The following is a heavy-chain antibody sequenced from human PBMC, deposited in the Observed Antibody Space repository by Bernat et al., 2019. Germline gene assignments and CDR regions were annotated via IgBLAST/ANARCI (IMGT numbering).Heavy chain of an antibody. CDR1: GFTFSSYA. CDR3: AGLYGDCPTFKDAFDI. Sequence: QVQLVESGGGVVQPGRSLTLSCAASGFTFSSYAMHWVRQAPGKGLEWVAVISYDGSNKYYADSVKGRFTISRDNSKNTLYLQMNRLRADDTDVYYCAGLYGDCPTFKDAFDIWGQGTMVTVSS. J-gene: IGHJ3*02. V-gene: IGHV3-30-3*01. CDR2: ISYDGSNK. D-gene: IGHD4-17*01.